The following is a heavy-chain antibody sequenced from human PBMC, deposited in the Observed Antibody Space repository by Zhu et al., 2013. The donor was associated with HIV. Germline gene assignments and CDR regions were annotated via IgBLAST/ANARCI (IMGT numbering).Heavy chain of an antibody. CDR2: ISGSGGST. J-gene: IGHJ4*02. Sequence: EVQLVESGGGLVQPGGSLRLSCAASGFTFSSYWMSWVRQAPGKGLEWVSAISGSGGSTYYADSVKGRFTISRDNSKNTLYLQMNSLRAEDTAVYYCAKDRLGDSGYDYATHFDYWGQGTLVTVSS. D-gene: IGHD5-12*01. CDR3: AKDRLGDSGYDYATHFDY. V-gene: IGHV3-23*04. CDR1: GFTFSSYW.